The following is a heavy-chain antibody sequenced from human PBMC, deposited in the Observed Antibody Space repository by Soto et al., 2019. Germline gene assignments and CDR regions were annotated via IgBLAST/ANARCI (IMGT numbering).Heavy chain of an antibody. Sequence: QVQLVESGGGVVQPGRSLRLSCAASGFTFSSYAMHWVRQAPGKGLEWVAVISYDGSNKYYADSVKGRFTISRDNSKNTLDLQMNSLRAEDTAVYYCARDGDGSSGWHWGQGTLVTVSS. CDR1: GFTFSSYA. CDR2: ISYDGSNK. CDR3: ARDGDGSSGWH. V-gene: IGHV3-30-3*01. D-gene: IGHD6-19*01. J-gene: IGHJ4*02.